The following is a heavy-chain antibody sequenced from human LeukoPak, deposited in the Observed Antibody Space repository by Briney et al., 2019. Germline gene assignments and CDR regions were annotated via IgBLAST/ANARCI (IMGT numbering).Heavy chain of an antibody. J-gene: IGHJ4*02. CDR3: AKDSERGYY. V-gene: IGHV3-11*04. D-gene: IGHD1-26*01. Sequence: GGSLRLSCAASGITFSDYYMTWIRQAPGKGLEWVSYISSSGSMINYADSVKGRFTISRDNAKNTLYLQMNSLRAEDTAVYYCAKDSERGYYWGQGTLVTVSS. CDR1: GITFSDYY. CDR2: ISSSGSMI.